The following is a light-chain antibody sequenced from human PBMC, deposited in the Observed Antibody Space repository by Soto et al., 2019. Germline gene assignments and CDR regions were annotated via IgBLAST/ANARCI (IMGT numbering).Light chain of an antibody. CDR3: CSYVGRNTYV. V-gene: IGLV2-11*01. CDR2: DVS. Sequence: QSALTQPRSASGSPGQSITISCTGTSSDVGGYNYVSWYQQHPAKAPKLIIFDVSKRPSGVPNRFSGSKSGNTASLTISGLRAEDEADYCCCSYVGRNTYVFGTGTQLTVL. CDR1: SSDVGGYNY. J-gene: IGLJ1*01.